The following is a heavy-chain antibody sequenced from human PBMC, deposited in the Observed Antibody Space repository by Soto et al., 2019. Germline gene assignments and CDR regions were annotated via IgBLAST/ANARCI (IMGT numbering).Heavy chain of an antibody. D-gene: IGHD6-13*01. Sequence: ASVKVSCKASGYTFTSYGISWARQPPGQGLGWMGRISAYNGNTNYAQKLQGRVTMTTDTSTSTAYMELRSLRSDDTAVYYCARDTWDSSNWFDPWGQGTLVTVSS. J-gene: IGHJ5*02. CDR2: ISAYNGNT. V-gene: IGHV1-18*04. CDR3: ARDTWDSSNWFDP. CDR1: GYTFTSYG.